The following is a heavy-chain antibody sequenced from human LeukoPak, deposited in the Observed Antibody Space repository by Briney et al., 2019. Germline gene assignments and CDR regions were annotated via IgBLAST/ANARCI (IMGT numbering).Heavy chain of an antibody. CDR1: GFTFSSYW. D-gene: IGHD3-3*01. V-gene: IGHV3-7*01. J-gene: IGHJ4*02. CDR3: ARGRAYYDFWSGYYPDY. Sequence: GGSLRLSCAASGFTFSSYWMSWVRQAPGKGLEWVANIKQDGSEKYYVDSVKGRFTISRDNAKNSLYLQMNGLRAEDTAVYYCARGRAYYDFWSGYYPDYWGQGTLVTVSS. CDR2: IKQDGSEK.